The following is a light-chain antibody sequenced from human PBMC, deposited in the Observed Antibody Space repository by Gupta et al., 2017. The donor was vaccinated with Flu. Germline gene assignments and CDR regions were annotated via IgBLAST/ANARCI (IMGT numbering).Light chain of an antibody. CDR3: QQYSSSPIT. CDR1: QCGLYSSNNKNY. Sequence: NCKSRQCGLYSSNNKNYLGWDQQKLGQAPRLRHYWVSTRESVVPDRCSASGYGTDFTLTISSLQAEDVAVYDCQQYSSSPITFVGGNNVEVK. J-gene: IGKJ4*01. CDR2: WVS. V-gene: IGKV4-1*01.